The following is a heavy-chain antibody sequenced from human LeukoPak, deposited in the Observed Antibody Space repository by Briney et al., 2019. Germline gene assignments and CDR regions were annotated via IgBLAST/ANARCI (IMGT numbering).Heavy chain of an antibody. CDR1: GGTFSSYA. CDR2: IIPIFGTA. CDR3: ARARYSSSWYGRWFDP. D-gene: IGHD6-13*01. J-gene: IGHJ5*02. V-gene: IGHV1-69*13. Sequence: SVKVSCKASGGTFSSYAISWVRQAPGQGLEWVGGIIPIFGTANYAQKFQGRVTITADESTSTAYMELSSLRSEDTAVYYCARARYSSSWYGRWFDPWGQGTLVTVSS.